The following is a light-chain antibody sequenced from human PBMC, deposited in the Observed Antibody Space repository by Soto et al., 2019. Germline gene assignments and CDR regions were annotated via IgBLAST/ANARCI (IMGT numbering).Light chain of an antibody. CDR2: DVN. Sequence: SVLTLPWPLSWTPGQSVNISCLGTSSDVGGYEFVSWYQQHPGKAPRLLIFDVNKRPSGVPERFSGSNSGNPPSLTSSALLAEDEADYYRRSYEGSFIKVFEAGPKVPVL. V-gene: IGLV2-11*01. CDR1: SSDVGGYEF. J-gene: IGLJ1*01. CDR3: RSYEGSFIKV.